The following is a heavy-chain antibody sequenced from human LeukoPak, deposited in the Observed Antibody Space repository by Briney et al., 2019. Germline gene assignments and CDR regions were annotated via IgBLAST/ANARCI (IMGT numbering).Heavy chain of an antibody. CDR2: INIDGSST. CDR1: GFTFSRYR. V-gene: IGHV3-74*01. J-gene: IGHJ6*03. Sequence: PGGSQRLFCEASGFTFSRYRMHWVPQPPAKGLVWVSRINIDGSSTSYADFVKGRFTISRDNPKNTPYLQMNSLRAEATAVYYCARGYSGGSGTGYYYYYYMDVWGKGTTVTVSS. CDR3: ARGYSGGSGTGYYYYYYMDV. D-gene: IGHD3-10*01.